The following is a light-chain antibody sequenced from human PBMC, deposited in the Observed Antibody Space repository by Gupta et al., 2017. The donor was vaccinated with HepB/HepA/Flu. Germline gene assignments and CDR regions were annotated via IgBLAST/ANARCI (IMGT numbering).Light chain of an antibody. CDR2: AAS. Sequence: DIQLAKSPASLSTPVGDRVSITCRASHSISSYLNWYQQKPGKAPKLLIYAASSLHSGVPARFSGSGSGTDFTLTISSLQPEDFAIYYCQQGDSTPRSFGQGTKLEIK. CDR3: QQGDSTPRS. J-gene: IGKJ2*04. V-gene: IGKV1-39*01. CDR1: HSISSY.